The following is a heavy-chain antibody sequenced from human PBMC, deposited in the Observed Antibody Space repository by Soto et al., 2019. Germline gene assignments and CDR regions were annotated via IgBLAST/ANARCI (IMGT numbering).Heavy chain of an antibody. Sequence: QVQLVESGGGVVQPGRSLRLSCAASGFTFSSYGMHWVRQAPGKGLEWVAVIWYDGSNKYYADSVKGRFTISRDNSKNTLYLQMNSLIAEDTAVYYCARASTYYYDSSGYLGIDYWGQGTLVTVSS. CDR2: IWYDGSNK. CDR1: GFTFSSYG. D-gene: IGHD3-22*01. J-gene: IGHJ4*02. V-gene: IGHV3-33*01. CDR3: ARASTYYYDSSGYLGIDY.